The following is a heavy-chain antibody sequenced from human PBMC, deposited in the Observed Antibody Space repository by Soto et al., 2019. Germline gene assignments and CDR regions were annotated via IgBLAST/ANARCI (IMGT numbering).Heavy chain of an antibody. Sequence: QVQLVQSGAEVKKPGASVKVSCKASGYTFTSYGISWVRQAPGQGLEWMGWISAYNGNTNYAQKLQGRVTMTTDTSTRTAYMERRSRRSDDTAVYYGAGSFYRYGDYVDSGGQGTLVTVSS. CDR2: ISAYNGNT. V-gene: IGHV1-18*04. CDR1: GYTFTSYG. D-gene: IGHD4-17*01. CDR3: AGSFYRYGDYVDS. J-gene: IGHJ4*02.